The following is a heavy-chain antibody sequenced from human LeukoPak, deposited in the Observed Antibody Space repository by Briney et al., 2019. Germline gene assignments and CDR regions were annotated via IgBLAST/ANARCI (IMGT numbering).Heavy chain of an antibody. CDR3: RWEQWLGGPDELYYFDY. CDR1: GFTFSNAW. CDR2: IKSKTDGGTT. Sequence: GGSLRLSCAASGFTFSNAWMSWVRQAPGKGLEWVGRIKSKTDGGTTDYAAPVKGRFTISRDDSKNTLYLQMNSLKTEDTAVYYCRWEQWLGGPDELYYFDYWGQGTLVTVSS. J-gene: IGHJ4*02. V-gene: IGHV3-15*01. D-gene: IGHD6-19*01.